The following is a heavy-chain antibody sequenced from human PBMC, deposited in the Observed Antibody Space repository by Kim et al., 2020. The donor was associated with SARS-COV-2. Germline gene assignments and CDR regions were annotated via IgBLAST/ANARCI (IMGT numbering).Heavy chain of an antibody. CDR2: INHSGST. CDR1: GGSFSGYY. D-gene: IGHD4-17*01. CDR3: AGGVSGTTVVTLGLGYYYYYGMDG. Sequence: SETLSLTCAVYGGSFSGYYWSWIRQPPGKGLEWIGEINHSGSTNYNPSLKSRVTISVDTSKNQFSLKLSSVTAADTAVYYCAGGVSGTTVVTLGLGYYYYYGMDGWSQGSTVTVPS. J-gene: IGHJ6*02. V-gene: IGHV4-34*01.